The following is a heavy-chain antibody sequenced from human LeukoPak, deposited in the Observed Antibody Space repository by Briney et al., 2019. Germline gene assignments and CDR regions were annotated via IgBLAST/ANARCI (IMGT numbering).Heavy chain of an antibody. D-gene: IGHD3-10*01. J-gene: IGHJ4*02. CDR1: GYTFTSYG. Sequence: ASVKVSCKASGYTFTSYGISWVRQAPGQGLEWMGWISAYNGKTNYAQKLQGTVTMTTDTSTSTAYMELRSLTSDDTAVYYCARERSYYGSGSLWGQGTLVTVSS. CDR3: ARERSYYGSGSL. CDR2: ISAYNGKT. V-gene: IGHV1-18*04.